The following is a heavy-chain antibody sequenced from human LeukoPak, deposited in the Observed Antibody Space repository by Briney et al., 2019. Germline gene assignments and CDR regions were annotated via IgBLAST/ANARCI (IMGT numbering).Heavy chain of an antibody. Sequence: GGSLRLSCAASGFTFSRSWMSWVRQVPGKGLEWVANINQDGSEKYYVDSVKGRFTISKDNAKNSLYLQMNSLRAEDTAVYYCARDENWGQGTLVTVSS. J-gene: IGHJ4*02. CDR3: ARDEN. CDR2: INQDGSEK. CDR1: GFTFSRSW. V-gene: IGHV3-7*01.